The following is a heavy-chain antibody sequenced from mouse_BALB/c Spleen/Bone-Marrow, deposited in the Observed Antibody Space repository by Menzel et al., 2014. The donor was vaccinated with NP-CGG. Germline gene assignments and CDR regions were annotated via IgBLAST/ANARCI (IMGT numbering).Heavy chain of an antibody. CDR2: IDPANGNT. CDR3: ARGLLQYYYAMDY. Sequence: EVKLVESGAELVKPGASVKLSCTASGFNIKDTYMHWVKQRPEQGLEWIGRIDPANGNTKYDPKFQGKATITADTSSNTAYLQLSSLTSEDTAVYYCARGLLQYYYAMDYWGQGTSVTVSS. V-gene: IGHV14-3*02. J-gene: IGHJ4*01. CDR1: GFNIKDTY. D-gene: IGHD2-3*01.